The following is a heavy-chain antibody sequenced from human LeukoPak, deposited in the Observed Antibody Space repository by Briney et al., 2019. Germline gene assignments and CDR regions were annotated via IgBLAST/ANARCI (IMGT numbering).Heavy chain of an antibody. J-gene: IGHJ4*02. CDR3: AKDSAKKYDDY. CDR1: GFTFSSYA. Sequence: QSGGSLRLSCAASGFTFSSYAMHWVRQAPGKGLEWVAVISYDGSNKYYADSGKGRFTISRENSKNTLCLQMNSLRAEDTAVYYCAKDSAKKYDDYWGQGTLVTVSS. CDR2: ISYDGSNK. V-gene: IGHV3-30*04. D-gene: IGHD2-15*01.